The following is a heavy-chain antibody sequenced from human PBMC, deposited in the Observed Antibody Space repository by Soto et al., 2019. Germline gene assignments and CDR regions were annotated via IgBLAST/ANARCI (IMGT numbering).Heavy chain of an antibody. CDR1: GYSFTSYW. Sequence: PGESLKISCKGSGYSFTSYWIGWVRQMPGKGLEWMGIIYPGDSDTRYSPSFQGQVTISADKSISTAYLQWSSLKASDTAMYYCARSYYYGSGSYLQGGYYGMDVWGQGTTVTVSS. V-gene: IGHV5-51*01. J-gene: IGHJ6*02. D-gene: IGHD3-10*01. CDR3: ARSYYYGSGSYLQGGYYGMDV. CDR2: IYPGDSDT.